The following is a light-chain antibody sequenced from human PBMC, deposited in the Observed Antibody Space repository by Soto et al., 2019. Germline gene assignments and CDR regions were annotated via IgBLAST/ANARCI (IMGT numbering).Light chain of an antibody. CDR2: HAS. J-gene: IGKJ1*01. Sequence: DIQLTHSPSTLPASVGDRVAIPCRASQSIDRWLAWYQQKPGKAPKILIYHASSLETGVPSRFSGSGSGTEFTLTITSVKPDDFATYYCQHYNSYGTFGQGTKVDIK. V-gene: IGKV1-5*01. CDR3: QHYNSYGT. CDR1: QSIDRW.